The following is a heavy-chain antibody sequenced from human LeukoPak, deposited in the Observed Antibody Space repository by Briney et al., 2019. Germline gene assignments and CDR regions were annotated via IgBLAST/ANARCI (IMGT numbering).Heavy chain of an antibody. J-gene: IGHJ6*03. V-gene: IGHV4-4*07. D-gene: IGHD3-10*01. Sequence: SETLSLTCTVSGGSISSYYYSWIRQPAGKGLEWIGRINTSGSTNYNPSLMSRVTISADKSKKQFPLRLTSVTAADTAVYYCAREGSGSYLGYYYYMEVWGTGTTVTVSS. CDR1: GGSISSYY. CDR3: AREGSGSYLGYYYYMEV. CDR2: INTSGST.